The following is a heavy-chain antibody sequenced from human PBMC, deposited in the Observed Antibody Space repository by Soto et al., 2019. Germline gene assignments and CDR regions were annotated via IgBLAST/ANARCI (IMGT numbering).Heavy chain of an antibody. CDR3: AHSSREMAFDY. CDR1: GFSLSTSEVG. CDR2: IYWDDDE. D-gene: IGHD2-2*01. J-gene: IGHJ4*02. V-gene: IGHV2-5*02. Sequence: QITLKESGPTLVKPTQTLTLTCTFSGFSLSTSEVGVGWIRQPPGKALEWLARIYWDDDERYSPSLKSRLTITKDTSKNQVVLIMTNMDPVDTATYYCAHSSREMAFDYWGQGTLVTVSS.